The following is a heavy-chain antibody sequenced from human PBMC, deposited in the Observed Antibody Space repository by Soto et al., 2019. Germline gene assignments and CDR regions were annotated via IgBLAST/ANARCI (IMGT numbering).Heavy chain of an antibody. V-gene: IGHV4-30-4*01. Sequence: SETLSLTCTVSGGSISSGDYYWSWIRQPPGKGREWIGYIYYSGSTYYNPSLKSRVTISVDTSKNQFSMKLSSVTAADTAVYYCARDRVITGTIYGMDVWGQGTTVTVSS. CDR1: GGSISSGDYY. CDR3: ARDRVITGTIYGMDV. CDR2: IYYSGST. D-gene: IGHD1-20*01. J-gene: IGHJ6*02.